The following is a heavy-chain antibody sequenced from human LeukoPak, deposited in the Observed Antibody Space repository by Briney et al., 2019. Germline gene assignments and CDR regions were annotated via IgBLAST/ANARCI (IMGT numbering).Heavy chain of an antibody. Sequence: SQTLSLTCTVSGGSISSGSYYWSWIRQPAGKGLEWIGYIYYSGSTNYNPSLKSRVTISLDTSKNQFSLKLSSVTAADTAVYYCARGHHYYDSRGYHLDAFDIWGQGTMVTVSS. D-gene: IGHD3-22*01. J-gene: IGHJ3*02. CDR3: ARGHHYYDSRGYHLDAFDI. CDR2: IYYSGST. CDR1: GGSISSGSYY. V-gene: IGHV4-61*10.